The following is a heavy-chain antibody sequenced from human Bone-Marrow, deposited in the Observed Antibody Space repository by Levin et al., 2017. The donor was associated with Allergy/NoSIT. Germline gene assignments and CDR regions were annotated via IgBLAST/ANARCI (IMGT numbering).Heavy chain of an antibody. D-gene: IGHD6-6*01. CDR2: SNPKSGGT. CDR1: GYTFSAYP. J-gene: IGHJ4*02. V-gene: IGHV1-2*02. CDR3: ARVLGHLVDLFCFDF. Sequence: GASVKVSCKASGYTFSAYPMNWVRQAPGQGLEWMGWSNPKSGGTMYAQKFQDRVAMTWDTSISTAYLDLSSLRSDDTAVYYCARVLGHLVDLFCFDFWGQGTLVTVSS.